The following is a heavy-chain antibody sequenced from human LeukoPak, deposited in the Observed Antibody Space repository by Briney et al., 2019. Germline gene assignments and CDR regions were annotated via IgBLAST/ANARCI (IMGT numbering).Heavy chain of an antibody. Sequence: PSETLSLTCTVSGGSISSYYWSWIRQPPGEGLEWIGYIYYSGSTNYNPSLKSRVTISVDTSKNQFSLKLSSVTAADTAVYYCAAFGGEGAFDIWGQGTMVTVSS. D-gene: IGHD2-21*01. CDR1: GGSISSYY. J-gene: IGHJ3*02. CDR2: IYYSGST. CDR3: AAFGGEGAFDI. V-gene: IGHV4-59*01.